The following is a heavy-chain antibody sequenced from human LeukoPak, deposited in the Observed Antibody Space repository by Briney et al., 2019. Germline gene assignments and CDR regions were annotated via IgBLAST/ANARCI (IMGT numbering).Heavy chain of an antibody. D-gene: IGHD3-22*01. Sequence: KPSETLSLTCAVYGGSFRGYYWSWIRQPPGKGLEWIGEINHSGSTNYNPSLKSRVTISVDTSKNQFSLKLSSVTAADTAVYYCARVAYYDSSGYYYFDYWGQGTLVTVSS. CDR2: INHSGST. CDR1: GGSFRGYY. CDR3: ARVAYYDSSGYYYFDY. V-gene: IGHV4-34*01. J-gene: IGHJ4*02.